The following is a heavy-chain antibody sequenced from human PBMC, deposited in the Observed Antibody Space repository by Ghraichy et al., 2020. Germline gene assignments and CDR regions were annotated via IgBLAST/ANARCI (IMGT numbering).Heavy chain of an antibody. J-gene: IGHJ4*02. CDR2: ISGSGSGT. CDR3: ANSTRGLFDY. Sequence: GGSLRLSCAASGFTFSKYAMSWVRQAPGKGLEWVSAISGSGSGTYYADSVKGRFTISSDNSKNTLYLQMNSLRAEDTAVYYCANSTRGLFDYWGQGALVTVSS. D-gene: IGHD3-10*01. V-gene: IGHV3-23*01. CDR1: GFTFSKYA.